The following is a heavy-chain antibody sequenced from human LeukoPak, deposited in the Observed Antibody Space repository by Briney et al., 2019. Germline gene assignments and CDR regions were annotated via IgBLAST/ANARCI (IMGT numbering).Heavy chain of an antibody. CDR3: AEAPVTSCRGAYCYPFDS. CDR1: GFTFSSYA. J-gene: IGHJ4*02. CDR2: ISGSGGST. V-gene: IGHV3-23*01. D-gene: IGHD2-21*01. Sequence: GGSLRPSCAASGFTFSSYAMSWVRQAPGKGLEWVSAISGSGGSTYYADSVKGRFTISRDNSKNTLYLQMNSLRAEDTAVYFCAEAPVTSCRGAYCYPFDSWGQGTLVTVSS.